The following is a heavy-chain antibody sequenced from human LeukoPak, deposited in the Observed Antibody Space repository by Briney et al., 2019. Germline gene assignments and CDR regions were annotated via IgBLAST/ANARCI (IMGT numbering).Heavy chain of an antibody. J-gene: IGHJ4*02. V-gene: IGHV1-2*02. CDR3: ARQSSSSSRLFDC. Sequence: ASVTVSCKASGYTFTGYYMHWVRQAPGQGLEWMGWINPHNSDTYYAQRFRGRVTMTRDTSISTTYMEVSSLTSDDTAVYYCARQSSSSSRLFDCWGQGTLVTVSS. D-gene: IGHD6-6*01. CDR2: INPHNSDT. CDR1: GYTFTGYY.